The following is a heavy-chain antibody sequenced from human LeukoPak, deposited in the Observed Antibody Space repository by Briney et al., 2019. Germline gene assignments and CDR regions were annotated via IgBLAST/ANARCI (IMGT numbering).Heavy chain of an antibody. J-gene: IGHJ5*02. CDR2: INPNSGGT. Sequence: ASVKVSCKASGYTFTGYYMHWVRQAPGQGLEWMGWINPNSGGTNYAQKFQGRVTMTRDTSISTAYTELSRLRSDDTAVYYCARDSDIVVVPAAIPGYWFDPWGQGTLATVSS. CDR1: GYTFTGYY. D-gene: IGHD2-2*01. CDR3: ARDSDIVVVPAAIPGYWFDP. V-gene: IGHV1-2*02.